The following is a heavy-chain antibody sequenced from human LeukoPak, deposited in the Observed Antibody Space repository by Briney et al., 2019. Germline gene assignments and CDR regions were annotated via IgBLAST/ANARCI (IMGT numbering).Heavy chain of an antibody. CDR2: ISSSSSYI. V-gene: IGHV3-21*01. CDR3: AKGHYDSSGYYSTYFDY. D-gene: IGHD3-22*01. Sequence: GGSLRLSCAASGFTFSSYSMNWVRQAPGKGLEWVSSISSSSSYIHYADSVRGRFTISRDNAKNSLFLQMNSLRGEDTAVYYCAKGHYDSSGYYSTYFDYWGQGTLVTVSS. J-gene: IGHJ4*02. CDR1: GFTFSSYS.